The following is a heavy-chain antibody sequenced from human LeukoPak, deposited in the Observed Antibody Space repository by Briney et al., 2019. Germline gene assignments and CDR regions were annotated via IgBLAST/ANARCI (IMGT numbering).Heavy chain of an antibody. CDR2: ISAYNGDT. CDR3: ARNDYGDYLPDY. D-gene: IGHD4-17*01. Sequence: ASVKVSCKASGYTFNHHGITWVRQAPGQGLEWMGWISAYNGDTNYAQEFQGRVTMTTDTSTSTAYMELRSLRSDDTAVYYCARNDYGDYLPDYWGQGTLVTVSS. CDR1: GYTFNHHG. J-gene: IGHJ4*02. V-gene: IGHV1-18*01.